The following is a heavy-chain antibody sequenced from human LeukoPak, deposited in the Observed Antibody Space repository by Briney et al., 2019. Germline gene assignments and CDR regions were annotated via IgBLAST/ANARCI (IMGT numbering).Heavy chain of an antibody. V-gene: IGHV3-9*03. D-gene: IGHD3-10*01. J-gene: IGHJ4*02. CDR2: ISWNSGSI. CDR1: GFTFDDYA. CDR3: AKGGRAMVRGVPYYFDY. Sequence: PGGSLRLSCAASGFTFDDYAMHWVRQAPGKGLEWVSGISWNSGSIGYADSVKGRFTISRDNAKNSLYLQMNSLRAEDMALYYCAKGGRAMVRGVPYYFDYWGQGTLVTVSS.